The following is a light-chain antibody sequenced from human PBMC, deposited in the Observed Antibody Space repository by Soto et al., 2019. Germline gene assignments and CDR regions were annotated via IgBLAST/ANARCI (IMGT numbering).Light chain of an antibody. V-gene: IGKV1-39*01. Sequence: DIQLTQSPSSLSASVGDRVTITCRASQSISNSLNWYQQKPGKAPNLLIYGTSDLQSGVPSRFSGSGSGTAFTLTISSLQLDDFATYYCQQSHSSAWTFGQGTKVEIK. CDR2: GTS. CDR1: QSISNS. CDR3: QQSHSSAWT. J-gene: IGKJ1*01.